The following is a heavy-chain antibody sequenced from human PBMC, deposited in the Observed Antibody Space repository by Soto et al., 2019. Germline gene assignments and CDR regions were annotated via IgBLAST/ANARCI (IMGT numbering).Heavy chain of an antibody. CDR3: ARDREGSGWSIYYYYYGMDV. J-gene: IGHJ6*02. CDR2: ISYDGSNK. CDR1: GFTFSSYA. D-gene: IGHD6-19*01. Sequence: QVQLVESGGGVVQPGRSLRLSCAASGFTFSSYAMHWVRQAPGKGLEWVAVISYDGSNKYYADSVKGRFTISRDNSKNTLYLQMNSLRAEDTAVYYCARDREGSGWSIYYYYYGMDVWGQGTTVTVSS. V-gene: IGHV3-30-3*01.